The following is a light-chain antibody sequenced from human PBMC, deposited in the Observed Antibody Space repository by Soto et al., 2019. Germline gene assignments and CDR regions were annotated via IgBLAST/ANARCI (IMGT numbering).Light chain of an antibody. J-gene: IGKJ1*01. Sequence: DIQMTPSPSTLSASIVDIVTITCLASESTSEWLAWYQQKPGKAPKLLIYAASSLQSGVPSRFSGSGSGTDFTLTISSLQPEDFATYYCQKSYSNPRKCGQGTKGDIK. CDR3: QKSYSNPRK. CDR1: ESTSEW. CDR2: AAS. V-gene: IGKV1-39*01.